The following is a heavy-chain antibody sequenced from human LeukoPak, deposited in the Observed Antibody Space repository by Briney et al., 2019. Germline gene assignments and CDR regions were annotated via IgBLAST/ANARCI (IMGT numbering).Heavy chain of an antibody. CDR3: ARGGYFGSIDS. V-gene: IGHV3-43*02. Sequence: GGSLRLSCAASGFTFDDYAMHWVRQAPGKGLEWVSLISGDGGSTYYADSVKGRFTISRDNAKNTLYLQMNNLRGEDTAVYYCARGGYFGSIDSWGQGTLVTVSS. D-gene: IGHD3-10*01. CDR2: ISGDGGST. J-gene: IGHJ4*02. CDR1: GFTFDDYA.